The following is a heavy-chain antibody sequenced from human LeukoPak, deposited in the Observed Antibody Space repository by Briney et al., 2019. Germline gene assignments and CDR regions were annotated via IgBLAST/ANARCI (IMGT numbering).Heavy chain of an antibody. D-gene: IGHD3-22*01. J-gene: IGHJ5*02. V-gene: IGHV4-59*01. CDR2: IYYSGST. CDR1: GGSISSYY. Sequence: SETLSLTCTVSGGSISSYYWSWIRQPPGKGLEWIGDIYYSGSTNYNPSLKSRVTISVDTSKNQFSLKLSSVTAADTAVYYCARLTYYYDSSGHYYWFDPWGQGTLVTVSS. CDR3: ARLTYYYDSSGHYYWFDP.